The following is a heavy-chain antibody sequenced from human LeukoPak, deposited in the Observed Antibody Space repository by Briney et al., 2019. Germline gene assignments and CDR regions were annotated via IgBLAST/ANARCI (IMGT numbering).Heavy chain of an antibody. D-gene: IGHD3-9*01. V-gene: IGHV1-8*01. J-gene: IGHJ6*03. CDR1: GYTFTSYD. Sequence: ASVKVSCKASGYTFTSYDINWVRQATGQGLERMGRMNPNSGNTGYAQKFQGRVTMTRNTSISTAYMELSSLRSEDTAVYYCARGTRYFDWLLRNYYYYYYMDVWGKGTTVTVSS. CDR2: MNPNSGNT. CDR3: ARGTRYFDWLLRNYYYYYYMDV.